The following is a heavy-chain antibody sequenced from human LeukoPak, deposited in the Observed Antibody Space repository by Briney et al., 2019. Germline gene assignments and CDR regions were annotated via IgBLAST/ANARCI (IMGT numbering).Heavy chain of an antibody. CDR2: INGDGTTT. Sequence: PGGSLRLSCAASGFSFSTTWMHWVRQAPGKGLVWVSRINGDGTTTSYADSVKGRFTISRDNAKNTLYLQMNSLRAEDTAVYYCARQYYYDSSGYSLDSWGQGTLVTVSS. CDR3: ARQYYYDSSGYSLDS. V-gene: IGHV3-74*01. D-gene: IGHD3-22*01. CDR1: GFSFSTTW. J-gene: IGHJ4*02.